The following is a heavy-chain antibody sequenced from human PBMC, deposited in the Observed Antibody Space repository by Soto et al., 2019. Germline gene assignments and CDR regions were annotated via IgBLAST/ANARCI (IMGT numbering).Heavy chain of an antibody. CDR2: TYYRSRWYN. Sequence: SQTLSLTCVISGDSVSSNSAAWNWIRQSPSRGLEWLGRTYYRSRWYNDYAVSVRSRITVNADTSKNQFSLHLNSVTPEDTAVYYCAREKYSRPPAFDIWGQGTMVTVSS. J-gene: IGHJ3*02. CDR3: AREKYSRPPAFDI. CDR1: GDSVSSNSAA. D-gene: IGHD6-6*01. V-gene: IGHV6-1*01.